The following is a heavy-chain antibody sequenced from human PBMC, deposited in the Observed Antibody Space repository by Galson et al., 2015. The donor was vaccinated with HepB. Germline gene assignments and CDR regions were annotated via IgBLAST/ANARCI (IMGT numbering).Heavy chain of an antibody. CDR3: ASQGGSSGYYSLSWLKPDAFEI. D-gene: IGHD3-22*01. CDR2: INPSGGST. CDR1: GYTFTSYY. J-gene: IGHJ3*02. V-gene: IGHV1-46*01. Sequence: SVKVSCKASGYTFTSYYMHWVRQAPGQGLEWMGIINPSGGSTSYAQKFQGRVTMTRDTSTSTVYMELSSLRSEDTAVYYCASQGGSSGYYSLSWLKPDAFEIWGQGTMVTVSS.